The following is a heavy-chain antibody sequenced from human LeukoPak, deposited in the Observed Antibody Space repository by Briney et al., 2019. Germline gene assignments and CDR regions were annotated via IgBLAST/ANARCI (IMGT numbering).Heavy chain of an antibody. CDR1: GGSISSSSYY. CDR2: IYYSGST. D-gene: IGHD5-24*01. CDR3: ARLGKMATIYDYYYYMDV. Sequence: PSETLSLTCTVSGGSISSSSYYWGWIRQPPGKGLEWIGSIYYSGSTNYNPSLKSRVTISVDTSKNQFSLKLSSVTAADTAVYYCARLGKMATIYDYYYYMDVWGKGTTVTISS. J-gene: IGHJ6*03. V-gene: IGHV4-39*07.